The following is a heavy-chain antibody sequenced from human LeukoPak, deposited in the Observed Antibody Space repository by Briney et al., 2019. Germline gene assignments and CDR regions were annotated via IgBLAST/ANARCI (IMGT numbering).Heavy chain of an antibody. Sequence: GGSLRLSCAASGFTFSSYAVHWVRQAPGKGLEWVAVISYDGSNKYYADSVKGRFTISRDNSKNTLYLQMNSLRAEDTAVYYCARQRAVVSPLDYWGQGTLVTVSS. CDR1: GFTFSSYA. J-gene: IGHJ4*02. V-gene: IGHV3-30*04. CDR3: ARQRAVVSPLDY. D-gene: IGHD4-23*01. CDR2: ISYDGSNK.